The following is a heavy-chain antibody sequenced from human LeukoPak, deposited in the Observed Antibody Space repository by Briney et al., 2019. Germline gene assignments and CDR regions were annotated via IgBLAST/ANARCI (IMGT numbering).Heavy chain of an antibody. V-gene: IGHV5-10-1*01. J-gene: IGHJ4*02. CDR3: ARYTTRAFYY. D-gene: IGHD1-1*01. Sequence: GASLKISNRGSGYRFTGYWIGGGRQMPGKGLEGRGRIDPSDAYTNYSPSFEGHVPISADKSISTAYLPWSTLKASDTAMYYCARYTTRAFYYWGRVTLATVSS. CDR1: GYRFTGYW. CDR2: IDPSDAYT.